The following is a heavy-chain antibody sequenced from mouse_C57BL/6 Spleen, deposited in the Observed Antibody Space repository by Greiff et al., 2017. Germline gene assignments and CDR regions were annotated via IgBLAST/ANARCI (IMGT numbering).Heavy chain of an antibody. V-gene: IGHV1-64*01. D-gene: IGHD2-4*01. Sequence: VKLQQPGAELVKPGASVKLSCKASGYTFTSYWMHWVKQRPGQGLEWIGMIHPNSGSTNYNEKFKSKATLTVDKSSSTAYMQLSSLTSEDSAVYYCAREDYPRAMDYWGQGTSVTVSS. J-gene: IGHJ4*01. CDR1: GYTFTSYW. CDR3: AREDYPRAMDY. CDR2: IHPNSGST.